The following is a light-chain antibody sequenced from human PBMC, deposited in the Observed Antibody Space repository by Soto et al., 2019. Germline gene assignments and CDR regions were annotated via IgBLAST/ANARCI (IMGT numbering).Light chain of an antibody. J-gene: IGKJ3*01. CDR3: QQLLIYPPT. CDR1: QGIINY. CDR2: GAS. V-gene: IGKV1-9*01. Sequence: IQLTQSPSSLSSSVGDRATITCRASQGIINYLAWYQQKPGKAPKLLIYGASTLQSGVPSRFGGSGSGTDFTLTVSSLPPECLATYYCQQLLIYPPTFGPGTQVDIK.